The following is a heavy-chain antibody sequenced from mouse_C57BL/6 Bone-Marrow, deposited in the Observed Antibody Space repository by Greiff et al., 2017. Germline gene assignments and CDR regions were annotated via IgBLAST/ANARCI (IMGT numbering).Heavy chain of an antibody. CDR3: TTTWDDY. J-gene: IGHJ2*01. V-gene: IGHV14-4*01. Sequence: VQLQQSGAELVRPGASVKLSCTASGFNIKDDYMHWVKQRPEQGLEWIGWIDPENGDTEYASKFQSKATITADTSSNTAYLQLSSLTSEDTAVYYCTTTWDDYWGQGTTLTVSS. CDR2: IDPENGDT. CDR1: GFNIKDDY. D-gene: IGHD4-1*01.